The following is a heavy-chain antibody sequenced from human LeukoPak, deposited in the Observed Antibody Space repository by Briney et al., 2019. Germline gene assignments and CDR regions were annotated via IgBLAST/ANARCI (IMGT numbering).Heavy chain of an antibody. V-gene: IGHV3-23*01. J-gene: IGHJ6*03. D-gene: IGHD6-13*01. Sequence: GGSLRLSCAASGFTFSGYAMSWVRQAPGKGLEWVSAISGSGGSTYYADSVKGRFTISRDNSKNTLYLQMNSLRAEDTAVFYCAKERNPYSSSWYSLHYMDVWGKGTTVAVSS. CDR3: AKERNPYSSSWYSLHYMDV. CDR2: ISGSGGST. CDR1: GFTFSGYA.